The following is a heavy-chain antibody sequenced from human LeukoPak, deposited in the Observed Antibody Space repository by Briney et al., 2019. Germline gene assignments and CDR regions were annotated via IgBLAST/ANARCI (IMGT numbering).Heavy chain of an antibody. CDR3: ARDARQQLVDWFDP. CDR2: IYSSGST. CDR1: GGSISTYY. Sequence: SETLSLTCTVSGGSISTYYWSWIRQPPGKGLEWIGYIYSSGSTNYNPSLRSRVTISVDTSKNQFSLKLSSVTAADTAVYYCARDARQQLVDWFDPWGQGTLVTVSS. D-gene: IGHD6-13*01. J-gene: IGHJ5*02. V-gene: IGHV4-59*01.